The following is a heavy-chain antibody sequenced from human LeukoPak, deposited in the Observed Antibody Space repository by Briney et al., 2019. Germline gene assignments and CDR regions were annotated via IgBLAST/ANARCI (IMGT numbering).Heavy chain of an antibody. J-gene: IGHJ4*02. CDR3: ARLYCSGGSCYFPFDY. Sequence: GASVKVSCKASGYTFTSYAMNWVRQAPGQGLEWMGRINTNTGNPTYAQGFTGRFVFSLDTSVSTAYLQISSLKAEDTAVYYCARLYCSGGSCYFPFDYWGQGTLVTVSS. CDR2: INTNTGNP. D-gene: IGHD2-15*01. CDR1: GYTFTSYA. V-gene: IGHV7-4-1*02.